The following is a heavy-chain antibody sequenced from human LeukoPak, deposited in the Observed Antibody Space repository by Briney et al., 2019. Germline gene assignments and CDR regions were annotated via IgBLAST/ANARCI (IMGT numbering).Heavy chain of an antibody. CDR2: IKQDGGEK. CDR1: GFTFSSYW. CDR3: ASPSGTYYVPFDY. D-gene: IGHD1-26*01. V-gene: IGHV3-7*01. Sequence: PGGSLRLSCTASGFTFSSYWMSWVRQAPGKGLEWVANIKQDGGEKYYVDSVKGRFTISRDNANNLLYLEMNSLRAEDTAVYYCASPSGTYYVPFDYWGQGALVTVSS. J-gene: IGHJ4*02.